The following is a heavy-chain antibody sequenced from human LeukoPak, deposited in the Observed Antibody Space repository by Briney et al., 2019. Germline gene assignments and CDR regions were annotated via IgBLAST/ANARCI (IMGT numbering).Heavy chain of an antibody. CDR3: AKDGPLSIVVVPAATDY. CDR1: GFTFSSYG. CDR2: ISGSGGST. J-gene: IGHJ4*02. D-gene: IGHD2-2*01. V-gene: IGHV3-23*01. Sequence: GGSLRLSCAASGFTFSSYGMSWVRQAPGKGLEWVSAISGSGGSTYYADSVKGRFTISRDNSKNTLYLQMNSLRAEDTAVYYCAKDGPLSIVVVPAATDYWGQGTLVTVSS.